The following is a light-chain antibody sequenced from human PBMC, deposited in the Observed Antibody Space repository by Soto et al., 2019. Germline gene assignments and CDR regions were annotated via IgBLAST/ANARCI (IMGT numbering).Light chain of an antibody. CDR3: SSYGGYNNVV. V-gene: IGLV2-8*01. CDR2: EVN. Sequence: QSVLTQPASVSGSPGQSITISCTGTSRDIGNYNYVSWYQHHPGKAPKLIIHEVNQRPSGVPDRFSGSKSGNTASLTVSGLQAEDEGTYYCSSYGGYNNVVFGTGTKVTVL. CDR1: SRDIGNYNY. J-gene: IGLJ1*01.